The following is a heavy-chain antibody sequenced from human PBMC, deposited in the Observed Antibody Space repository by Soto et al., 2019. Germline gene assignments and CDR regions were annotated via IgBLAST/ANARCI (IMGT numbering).Heavy chain of an antibody. CDR3: ARVGHYDSSGYLPDY. V-gene: IGHV1-18*01. Sequence: ASVNVSCKAAGYTFTSYGISWVRQAPGQGLEWMGWISAYNGNTNYAQKLQGRVTMTTDTSTSTAYMELRSLRSDDTAVYYCARVGHYDSSGYLPDYWGQGTLVTVSS. J-gene: IGHJ4*02. D-gene: IGHD3-22*01. CDR1: GYTFTSYG. CDR2: ISAYNGNT.